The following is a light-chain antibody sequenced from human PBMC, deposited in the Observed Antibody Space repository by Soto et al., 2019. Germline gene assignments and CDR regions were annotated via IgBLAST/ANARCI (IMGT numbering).Light chain of an antibody. V-gene: IGLV1-51*01. CDR2: DNN. Sequence: QSVLTQPPSVSADPGQRVTISCSGSSSNIGTYSVSWYQQLPGTAPRLLIFDNNERPSGIPDRFSGSKSGTSATLGVTGLQTGDEADYYCGAWDSSLSGVVFGGGTKLTVL. CDR1: SSNIGTYS. CDR3: GAWDSSLSGVV. J-gene: IGLJ2*01.